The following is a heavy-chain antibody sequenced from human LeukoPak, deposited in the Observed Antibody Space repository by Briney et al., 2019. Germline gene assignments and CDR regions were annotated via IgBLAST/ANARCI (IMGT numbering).Heavy chain of an antibody. D-gene: IGHD2-15*01. CDR2: ITGSGDTT. J-gene: IGHJ4*02. Sequence: PGGSLRLSCAASRFTFSGYAMSWVRQAPGKGLEWVSSITGSGDTTYYADSVKGRFTISRDNSKNTLYLQMNSLRAEDTAVYYCAKARGYCSGGSCYSGFDYWGQGTLVIVSS. V-gene: IGHV3-23*01. CDR1: RFTFSGYA. CDR3: AKARGYCSGGSCYSGFDY.